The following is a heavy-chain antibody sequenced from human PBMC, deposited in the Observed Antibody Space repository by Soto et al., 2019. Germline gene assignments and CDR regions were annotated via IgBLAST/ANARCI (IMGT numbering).Heavy chain of an antibody. V-gene: IGHV4-59*01. Sequence: SETLSLTCTVSGGSIISYYWTWIRQPPGKGLEWIGYIYYSGSTNHNPSLKSRVTISVDTSKNQFSLKLSSVTAADTAVYYCARVNDFWTGYYSTNWFDPWGQGTLVTVS. CDR2: IYYSGST. J-gene: IGHJ5*02. D-gene: IGHD3-3*01. CDR1: GGSIISYY. CDR3: ARVNDFWTGYYSTNWFDP.